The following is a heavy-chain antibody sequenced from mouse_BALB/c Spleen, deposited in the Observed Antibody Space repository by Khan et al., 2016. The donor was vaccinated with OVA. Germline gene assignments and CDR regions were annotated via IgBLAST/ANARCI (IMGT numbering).Heavy chain of an antibody. Sequence: LKESGPGLVAPSRSLSITCTVSGFSLTSYGVHWVRQPPGKGLEWLGVIWTGGSTNYNSALMSRLSISKDNSKSQVFLKMNSLQTDDTAMYYCARYYGNYGWYFDVWGAGTTVTVSS. V-gene: IGHV2-9*02. D-gene: IGHD2-1*01. CDR1: GFSLTSYG. J-gene: IGHJ1*01. CDR2: IWTGGST. CDR3: ARYYGNYGWYFDV.